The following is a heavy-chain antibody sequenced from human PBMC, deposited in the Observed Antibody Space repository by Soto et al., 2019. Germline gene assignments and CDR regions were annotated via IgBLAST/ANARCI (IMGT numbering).Heavy chain of an antibody. V-gene: IGHV3-23*01. D-gene: IGHD3-22*01. CDR3: AKDRDYDTSGYYFVS. CDR2: ISASGGTT. CDR1: GFTFSSYA. J-gene: IGHJ4*02. Sequence: TGGSLRLSCAASGFTFSSYAMSWVRQAPGKGLEWVSAISASGGTTYYAASVKGRSTISRDNSKSTLYLQMNSLRAEDTGVYFCAKDRDYDTSGYYFVSWGQGTLVTVSS.